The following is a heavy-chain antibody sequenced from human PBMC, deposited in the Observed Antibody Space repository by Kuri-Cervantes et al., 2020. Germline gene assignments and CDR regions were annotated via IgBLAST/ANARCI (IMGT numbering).Heavy chain of an antibody. CDR2: ISYDGSNK. V-gene: IGHV3-30-3*01. Sequence: GESLKISCAASGFTFSSYAMHWVRQAPGKGLEWVAVISYDGSNKYYADSVKGRFTISRDNSKNTLYLQMNSLRAEDTAVYYCARDLLVLRYFDWLLNDAFDIWGQGTMVTVSS. J-gene: IGHJ3*02. D-gene: IGHD3-9*01. CDR3: ARDLLVLRYFDWLLNDAFDI. CDR1: GFTFSSYA.